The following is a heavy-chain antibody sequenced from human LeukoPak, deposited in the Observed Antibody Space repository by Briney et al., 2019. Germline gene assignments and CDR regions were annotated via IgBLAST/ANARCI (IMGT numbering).Heavy chain of an antibody. CDR1: GFIFSSYG. CDR2: ISGSGGST. J-gene: IGHJ4*02. CDR3: AKDYSNYDLFPDY. V-gene: IGHV3-23*01. D-gene: IGHD4-11*01. Sequence: PGGTLRLSCVASGFIFSSYGMSWVRQAPGKGLEWVSAISGSGGSTYYADSVKGRFTISRDNSKSTLYLQMNSLRAEDTAVYYCAKDYSNYDLFPDYWGQGTLVTVSS.